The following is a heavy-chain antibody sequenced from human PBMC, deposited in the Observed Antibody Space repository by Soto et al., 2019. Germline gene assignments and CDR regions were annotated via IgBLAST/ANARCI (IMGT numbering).Heavy chain of an antibody. J-gene: IGHJ4*02. CDR1: GFTFSSYG. CDR2: IWYDGSNK. V-gene: IGHV3-33*01. Sequence: PGGSLRLSCAASGFTFSSYGMHWVRQAPGKGLEWVAVIWYDGSNKYYADSVKGRFTISRDNSKNTLYLQMNSLRAEDTAVYCCARDGSGSYCLDYWGQGTLVTVSS. D-gene: IGHD1-26*01. CDR3: ARDGSGSYCLDY.